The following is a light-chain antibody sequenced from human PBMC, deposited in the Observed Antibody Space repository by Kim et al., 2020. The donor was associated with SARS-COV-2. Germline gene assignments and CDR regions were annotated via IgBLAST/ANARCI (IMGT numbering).Light chain of an antibody. J-gene: IGKJ4*01. V-gene: IGKV1-6*01. Sequence: AIQMTQFPSSLSASVGDRVTITCRTSQGIRNGLVWYQQKPGTAPRLVIYAASSLQSGVPSRFSGSGSGTDFTLTISSLQPEDFATYYCLQDYNYPLTFGGGTKLEI. CDR1: QGIRNG. CDR2: AAS. CDR3: LQDYNYPLT.